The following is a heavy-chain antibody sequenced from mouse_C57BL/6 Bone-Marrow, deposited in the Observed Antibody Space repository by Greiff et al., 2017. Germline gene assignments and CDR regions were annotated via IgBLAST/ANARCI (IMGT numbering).Heavy chain of an antibody. CDR1: GYTFTSYW. J-gene: IGHJ4*01. V-gene: IGHV1-55*01. D-gene: IGHD2-4*01. Sequence: QVQLKQPGAELVKPGASVKMSCKASGYTFTSYWITWVKQRPGQGLEWIGDIYPGSGSTNYNEKFKSKATLTVDTSSSTAYMQLSSLTSEDSAVYYCARGIYYDYDEGPSHYYAMDYWGQGTSVTVSS. CDR3: ARGIYYDYDEGPSHYYAMDY. CDR2: IYPGSGST.